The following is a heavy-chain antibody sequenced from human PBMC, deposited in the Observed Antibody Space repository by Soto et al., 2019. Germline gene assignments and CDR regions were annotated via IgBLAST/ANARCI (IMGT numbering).Heavy chain of an antibody. CDR2: ISYDGSNK. Sequence: GGSLRLSCAASRFSFSSYGMHWVRQAPGKGLEWVAVISYDGSNKYYADSVEGRFTISRDNCKNTLYLQMNSLRAEDTAVYYCAKSGVFKGYGIGNCYQYPDYWGRGTLVTVSS. CDR3: AKSGVFKGYGIGNCYQYPDY. V-gene: IGHV3-30*18. J-gene: IGHJ4*02. D-gene: IGHD3-9*01. CDR1: RFSFSSYG.